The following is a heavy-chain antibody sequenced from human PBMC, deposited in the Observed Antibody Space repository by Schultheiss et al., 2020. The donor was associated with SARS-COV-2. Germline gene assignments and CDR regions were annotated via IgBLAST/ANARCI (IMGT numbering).Heavy chain of an antibody. Sequence: SQTLSLTCVISGDSISSNSAAWNWIRQSPSRGLEWLGRTYYRSKWYNDYAVSVKSRITINPDTSKNQFSLKLSSVTAADTAVYCCARRNDDSSGPAFDYWGQGTLVTVSS. V-gene: IGHV6-1*01. CDR1: GDSISSNSAA. D-gene: IGHD3-22*01. CDR2: TYYRSKWYN. J-gene: IGHJ4*02. CDR3: ARRNDDSSGPAFDY.